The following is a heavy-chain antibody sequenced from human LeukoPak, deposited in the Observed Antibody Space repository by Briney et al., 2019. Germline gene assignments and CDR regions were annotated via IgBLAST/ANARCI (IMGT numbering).Heavy chain of an antibody. Sequence: PSETLSLTCTVSAYSISSGYYWGWIRQPPGKGLEWIGSIYHSGRTYYNPSLKSRVTISVDTSKNQFSLKLSSVTAADTAVYYCARGSYYGSGSYEPYMDVWGKGTTVTVSS. CDR2: IYHSGRT. CDR3: ARGSYYGSGSYEPYMDV. CDR1: AYSISSGYY. J-gene: IGHJ6*03. V-gene: IGHV4-38-2*02. D-gene: IGHD3-10*01.